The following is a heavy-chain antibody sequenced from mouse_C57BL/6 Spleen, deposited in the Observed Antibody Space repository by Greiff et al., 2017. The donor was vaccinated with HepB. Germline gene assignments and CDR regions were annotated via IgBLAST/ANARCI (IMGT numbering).Heavy chain of an antibody. CDR1: GFTFSDYG. Sequence: EVKLVESGGGLVKPGGSLKLSCAASGFTFSDYGMHWVRQAPETGLEWVAYISSGSSTIYYADTVKGRFTISRDNAKNTLFLQMTSLRSEDTAMYYCAREKDYDYDGYAMDYWGQGTSVTVSS. J-gene: IGHJ4*01. D-gene: IGHD2-4*01. CDR3: AREKDYDYDGYAMDY. V-gene: IGHV5-17*01. CDR2: ISSGSSTI.